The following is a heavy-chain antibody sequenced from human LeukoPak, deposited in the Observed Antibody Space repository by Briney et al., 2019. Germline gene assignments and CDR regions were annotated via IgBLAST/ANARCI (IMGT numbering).Heavy chain of an antibody. V-gene: IGHV4-59*01. D-gene: IGHD1-26*01. CDR2: IYYSGST. CDR3: ARGGSYYGYFDY. CDR1: GGSISSYY. Sequence: SETLSLTCTVSGGSISSYYWGWIRQPPGKGLEWIGYIYYSGSTNYNPSLKSRVTISVDASKNQFSLKLSSVTAADTAVYYCARGGSYYGYFDYWGQGTLVTVS. J-gene: IGHJ4*02.